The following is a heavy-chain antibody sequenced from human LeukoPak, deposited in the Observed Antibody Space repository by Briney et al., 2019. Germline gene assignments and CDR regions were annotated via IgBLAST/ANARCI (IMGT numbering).Heavy chain of an antibody. J-gene: IGHJ5*02. Sequence: QPGGSLRLSCAASGFTFSSYSMNWVRQAPGKGLEWVANIKGDGSERYYVDSVKGRFTISRDNAKNSLYLQMNSLRAEDTAVYYCVRQAGVSWGQGTLVTVSS. CDR3: VRQAGVS. D-gene: IGHD6-19*01. CDR2: IKGDGSER. CDR1: GFTFSSYS. V-gene: IGHV3-7*01.